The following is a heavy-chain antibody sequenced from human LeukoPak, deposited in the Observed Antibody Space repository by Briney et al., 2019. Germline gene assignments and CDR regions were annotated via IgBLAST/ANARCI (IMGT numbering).Heavy chain of an antibody. CDR2: IKQDGSEK. CDR3: ARDSPAGRTYFDY. D-gene: IGHD1-1*01. CDR1: GFTFSSYW. J-gene: IGHJ4*02. Sequence: GGSLRLSCAASGFTFSSYWMSWVRQAPGEGLEWVANIKQDGSEKYYVDSVKGRFTISRDNAKNSLYLQMNSLRAEDTAVYYCARDSPAGRTYFDYWGQGTLVTVSS. V-gene: IGHV3-7*05.